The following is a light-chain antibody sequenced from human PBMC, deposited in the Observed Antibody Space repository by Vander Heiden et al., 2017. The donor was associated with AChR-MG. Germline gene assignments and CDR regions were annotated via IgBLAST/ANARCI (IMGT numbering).Light chain of an antibody. CDR2: TNN. J-gene: IGLJ3*02. Sequence: QSVLTQPPSAFGTPGQRVTISCSGSSSNIESHTVNWYQQLPGTAPKLLIYTNNQRPSGVPDRFSGSKSGTSASLAISGLQSEDEADYYCATWDDSLHGPVFGGGTKLTVL. CDR1: SSNIESHT. CDR3: ATWDDSLHGPV. V-gene: IGLV1-44*01.